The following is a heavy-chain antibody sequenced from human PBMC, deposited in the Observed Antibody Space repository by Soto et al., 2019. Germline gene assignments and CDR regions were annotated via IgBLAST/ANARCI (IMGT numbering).Heavy chain of an antibody. Sequence: EVQLVETGGGLIQPGGSLRLSCAASGFTVSTNYMSWVRQAPGKGLEWVSLIYSGGSTYYADSVKGRCTISSDNSKTTLYLQMNSLRAEDTAVYYCARRSSGYPYYFDYWGQGTLGTVSS. CDR1: GFTVSTNY. J-gene: IGHJ4*02. V-gene: IGHV3-53*02. CDR2: IYSGGST. CDR3: ARRSSGYPYYFDY. D-gene: IGHD3-22*01.